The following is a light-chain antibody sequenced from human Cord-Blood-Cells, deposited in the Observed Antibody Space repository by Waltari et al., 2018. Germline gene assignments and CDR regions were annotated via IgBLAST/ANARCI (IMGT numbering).Light chain of an antibody. V-gene: IGLV1-47*01. CDR2: RNN. CDR3: AAWDDSLSGPV. J-gene: IGLJ2*01. CDR1: SSNIGSNY. Sequence: QSVLTQPPSASGTPGQRVTISCSGSSSNIGSNYVYWYQQLPGTAPKLLIYRNNQRPSGVPDRFSGSKCGTSASLASSGLRSEDEADYYCAAWDDSLSGPVFGGGTKLTGL.